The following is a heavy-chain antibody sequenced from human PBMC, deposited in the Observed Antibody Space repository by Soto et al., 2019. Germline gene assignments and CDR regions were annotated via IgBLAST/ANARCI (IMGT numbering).Heavy chain of an antibody. CDR1: GGSMSSYY. J-gene: IGHJ4*02. CDR3: ARGYCSGGTCNSRFFHY. V-gene: IGHV4-59*08. Sequence: QVQLQESGPGLVKPSETLSLTCAVSGGSMSSYYWSWIRQPPGKGLGWIGYIYYSASTNYNPSLKSRVTISVDTSKNQFSLKLSSVTAADTAVYYCARGYCSGGTCNSRFFHYWGQGTLVTVSS. D-gene: IGHD2-15*01. CDR2: IYYSAST.